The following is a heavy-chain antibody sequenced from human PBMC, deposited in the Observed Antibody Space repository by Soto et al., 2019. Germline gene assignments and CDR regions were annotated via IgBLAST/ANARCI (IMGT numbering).Heavy chain of an antibody. J-gene: IGHJ5*02. CDR3: AREIVTAGGNNYFDP. V-gene: IGHV4-4*02. Sequence: SETLSLTCGVSGGTVASSHWWSWVRQSPGGGLEWIGNVYHTGDTDRNPSLQSRVTISVDKSNNQFSLRLNSLTAADTAVYFCAREIVTAGGNNYFDPWGPGTLVTVSS. D-gene: IGHD2-21*02. CDR1: GGTVASSHW. CDR2: VYHTGDT.